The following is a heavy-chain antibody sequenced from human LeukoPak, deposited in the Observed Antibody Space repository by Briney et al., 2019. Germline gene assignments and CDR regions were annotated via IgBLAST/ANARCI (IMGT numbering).Heavy chain of an antibody. J-gene: IGHJ5*02. CDR3: VRDYFTTVSGYHEYFLDL. CDR1: GFSVGDNY. CDR2: IHRYGST. D-gene: IGHD3-22*01. V-gene: IGHV3-53*01. Sequence: GGSLRLSCEASGFSVGDNYMPWVRQAPGKGPEWISVIHRYGSTIYAESVQGRFTISRDTSNNTLFLQMNSLRAEDTAVYYCVRDYFTTVSGYHEYFLDLWGHGTLVTVSS.